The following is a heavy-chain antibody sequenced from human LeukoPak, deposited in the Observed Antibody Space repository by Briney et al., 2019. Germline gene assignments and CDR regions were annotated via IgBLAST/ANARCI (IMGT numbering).Heavy chain of an antibody. D-gene: IGHD6-19*01. CDR1: GFTFNDYA. J-gene: IGHJ4*02. Sequence: GGSLRLSCAASGFTFNDYAMHWVRQAPGKGLEWVSGITWNSGSVGYADSVKGRFTISRDNAKNSLYLQMNSLRGEDTAMYYCARVQGGGYRTADYWGQGTLVTVSS. CDR3: ARVQGGGYRTADY. V-gene: IGHV3-9*01. CDR2: ITWNSGSV.